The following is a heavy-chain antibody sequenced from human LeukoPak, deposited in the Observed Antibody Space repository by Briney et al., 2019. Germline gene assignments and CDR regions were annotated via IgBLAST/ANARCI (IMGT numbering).Heavy chain of an antibody. D-gene: IGHD5-24*01. V-gene: IGHV4-38-2*02. CDR2: INHSGST. CDR1: GYSISSDCY. J-gene: IGHJ4*02. Sequence: NTSETLSLTCTVSGYSISSDCYWGWIRQPPGKGLEWIGEINHSGSTNYNPSLKSRVTISVDTSKNQFSLKLSSVTAVDTAVYYCARVRRRWLQPAGGFDYWGQGTLVTVSS. CDR3: ARVRRRWLQPAGGFDY.